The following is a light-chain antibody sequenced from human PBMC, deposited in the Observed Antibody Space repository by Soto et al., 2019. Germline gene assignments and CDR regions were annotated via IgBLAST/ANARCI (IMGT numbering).Light chain of an antibody. Sequence: DIVMTQSPDSLAVSLGERATINCKSSQSVLYSSHNTNYLAWYQQRPGQPPKLLIYWASTRASGVPDRFSGSGSGTDFTLTITSLQAEDVAVYYCQQYESTPPTFGQGTKLEIK. J-gene: IGKJ2*01. CDR3: QQYESTPPT. V-gene: IGKV4-1*01. CDR2: WAS. CDR1: QSVLYSSHNTNY.